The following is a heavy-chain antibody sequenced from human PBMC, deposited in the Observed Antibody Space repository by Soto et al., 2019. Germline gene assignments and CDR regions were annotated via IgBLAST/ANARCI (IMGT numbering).Heavy chain of an antibody. D-gene: IGHD1-26*01. CDR1: GGSISSYY. CDR3: ARDLGEWELRVYYYYGMDV. CDR2: IYYSGST. Sequence: SETLSLTCTVSGGSISSYYWSWIRQPPGKGLEWIGYIYYSGSTNYNPSLKSRVTISVDTSKNQFSLKLSSVTAEDTAVYYCARDLGEWELRVYYYYGMDVWGQGTTVTVSS. V-gene: IGHV4-59*01. J-gene: IGHJ6*02.